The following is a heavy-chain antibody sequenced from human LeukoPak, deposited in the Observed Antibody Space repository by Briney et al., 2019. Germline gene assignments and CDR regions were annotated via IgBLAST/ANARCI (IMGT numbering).Heavy chain of an antibody. J-gene: IGHJ4*02. CDR3: AYLTEMATFDY. Sequence: ASVKVSCKASGYTFTSCAMHWVRQAPGQRLEWMGWINAGNGNTKYSQKFQGRVTITRDTSASTAYMELSSLRSEDTAVYYCAYLTEMATFDYWGQGTLVTVSS. CDR2: INAGNGNT. V-gene: IGHV1-3*01. CDR1: GYTFTSCA. D-gene: IGHD5-24*01.